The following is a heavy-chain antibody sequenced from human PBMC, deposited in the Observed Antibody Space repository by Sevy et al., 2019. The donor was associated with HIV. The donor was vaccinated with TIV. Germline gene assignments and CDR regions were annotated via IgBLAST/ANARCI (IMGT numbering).Heavy chain of an antibody. CDR2: IYSGGNT. J-gene: IGHJ6*02. D-gene: IGHD3-3*01. CDR1: GFIVSSNY. V-gene: IGHV3-53*01. CDR3: ARGMILEGSWYGMDV. Sequence: GGSLRLSCAVSGFIVSSNYMTWVRQAPRKGLEWVSVIYSGGNTFYADSVRGRFTISRDNSKNTLYLQMNSLRAEDTAVYYCARGMILEGSWYGMDVWGQGTTVTVSS.